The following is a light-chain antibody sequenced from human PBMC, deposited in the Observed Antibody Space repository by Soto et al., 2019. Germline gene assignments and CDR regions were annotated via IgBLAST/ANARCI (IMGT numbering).Light chain of an antibody. V-gene: IGKV1-5*01. CDR2: DAS. J-gene: IGKJ4*01. Sequence: DIQMTQSPSTLSGSVGDRVTITCRASQTISSWLAWYQQKPGKAPKFLIYDASNLESGVPSRFSGSASGTEFTLTISSLQPDVFATYYCHQYDNYPLTFGGGTKVDI. CDR3: HQYDNYPLT. CDR1: QTISSW.